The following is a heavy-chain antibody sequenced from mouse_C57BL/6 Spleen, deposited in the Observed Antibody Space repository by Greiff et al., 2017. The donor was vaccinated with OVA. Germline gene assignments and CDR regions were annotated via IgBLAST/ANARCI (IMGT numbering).Heavy chain of an antibody. CDR1: GYTFTSYW. J-gene: IGHJ2*01. Sequence: QVQLQQPGAELVKPGASVKLSCKASGYTFTSYWMQWVKQRPGQGLEWIGEIDPSDSYTNYTQKFKGKATLTVDTSSSTAYMQLSSLTSEDSAVYYCARAQPHRFFDYWGQGTTLTVSS. CDR3: ARAQPHRFFDY. D-gene: IGHD3-1*01. V-gene: IGHV1-50*01. CDR2: IDPSDSYT.